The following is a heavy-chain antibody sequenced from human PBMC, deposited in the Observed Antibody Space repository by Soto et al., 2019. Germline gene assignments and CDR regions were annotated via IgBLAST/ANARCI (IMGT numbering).Heavy chain of an antibody. CDR1: GFTFSTYG. V-gene: IGHV3-30*18. Sequence: QVQLVESGGGVVQPGRSLRLSCAASGFTFSTYGMHWVRQAPGKGLEWVAVISYDGNTEYYADSVKGRLTISRDNSKNTLYLQISSLRAEDTAVYYCAKNKGANYDFWSGPEYWGQGTLVTVSS. CDR2: ISYDGNTE. J-gene: IGHJ4*02. D-gene: IGHD3-3*01. CDR3: AKNKGANYDFWSGPEY.